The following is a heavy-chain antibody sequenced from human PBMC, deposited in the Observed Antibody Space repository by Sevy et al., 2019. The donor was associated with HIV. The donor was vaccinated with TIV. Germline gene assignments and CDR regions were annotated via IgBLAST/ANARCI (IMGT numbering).Heavy chain of an antibody. CDR1: GFTFNNFA. J-gene: IGHJ4*02. CDR2: ISGVGGTA. D-gene: IGHD6-19*01. CDR3: AKGRQQWPSDF. V-gene: IGHV3-23*01. Sequence: GGSLRLSCAASGFTFNNFAMSWVRQTPGKGLEWVSGISGVGGTAYYVDSVKGRFTISRDNSKSTLYLKMNSLRAEDTAVYYCAKGRQQWPSDFWGRGTLVTVSS.